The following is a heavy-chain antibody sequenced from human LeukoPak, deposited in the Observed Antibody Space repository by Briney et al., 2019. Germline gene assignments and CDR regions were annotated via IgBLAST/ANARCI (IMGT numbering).Heavy chain of an antibody. J-gene: IGHJ4*02. Sequence: SETLSLTFIVSGGSISSGAYYWAWIRQPPGKGLEWIVTINNSGSTFYNPSLKSRVTISVDTSKNHFSLRLTSVTAADTAVYYCARSRVDLQSFAWGYFDSWGQGTLVTVSS. CDR3: ARSRVDLQSFAWGYFDS. D-gene: IGHD3-9*01. V-gene: IGHV4-39*07. CDR2: INNSGST. CDR1: GGSISSGAYY.